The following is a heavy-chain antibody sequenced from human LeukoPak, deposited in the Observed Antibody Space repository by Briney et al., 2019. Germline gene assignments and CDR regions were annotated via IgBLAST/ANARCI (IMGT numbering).Heavy chain of an antibody. D-gene: IGHD2-2*02. V-gene: IGHV4-39*02. CDR3: ARDRLYCSSISCYRVGWFDP. J-gene: IGHJ5*02. Sequence: SETLSLTCTVSGGSISSSNHYWGWIRQPPGKGQEWIGSIYYYGNTYYNPSLQSRVTISVDTSKSQFSLKLSSVTAADTAVYYCARDRLYCSSISCYRVGWFDPWGQGTLVTVSS. CDR2: IYYYGNT. CDR1: GGSISSSNHY.